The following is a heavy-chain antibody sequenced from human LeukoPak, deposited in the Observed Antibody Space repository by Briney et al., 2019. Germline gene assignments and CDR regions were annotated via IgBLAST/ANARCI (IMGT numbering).Heavy chain of an antibody. J-gene: IGHJ4*02. CDR3: AKSLVAVAGVIDY. V-gene: IGHV3-30*18. Sequence: EGSLRLSCAASGFTFSSYGMHWVRQAPGKGLEWVAVISYDGSNKYYADSVKGRFTISRDNSKNTLYLQMNSLRAEDTAVYYCAKSLVAVAGVIDYWGQGTLVTVSS. CDR2: ISYDGSNK. D-gene: IGHD6-19*01. CDR1: GFTFSSYG.